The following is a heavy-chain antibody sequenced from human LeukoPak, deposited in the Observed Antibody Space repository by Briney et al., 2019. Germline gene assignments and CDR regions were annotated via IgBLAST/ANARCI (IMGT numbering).Heavy chain of an antibody. Sequence: GASVKVSCKASGYTFTSYDINWVRQATGQGLEWMGWMNPNSGNTGYAQKFQGRVTMTRNTSISTAYMELSSLRSEDTAVYYRARGAARGRNNWFDPWGQGTLVTVSS. CDR2: MNPNSGNT. D-gene: IGHD6-6*01. V-gene: IGHV1-8*01. J-gene: IGHJ5*02. CDR1: GYTFTSYD. CDR3: ARGAARGRNNWFDP.